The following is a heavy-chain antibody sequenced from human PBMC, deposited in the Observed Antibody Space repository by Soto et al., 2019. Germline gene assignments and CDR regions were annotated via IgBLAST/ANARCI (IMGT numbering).Heavy chain of an antibody. CDR1: GFTFSSYN. CDR3: ARDLGYGDPTWPYFDY. V-gene: IGHV3-48*02. Sequence: EVQLVESGGGLVQPGGSLRLSCAASGFTFSSYNMNWVRQAPGKGLEWVSYISSSSSTIYYADSVKGRFTISRDNAKNSLYLQMSGLRDEDTAVYYCARDLGYGDPTWPYFDYWGQGTLVTVSS. CDR2: ISSSSSTI. J-gene: IGHJ4*02. D-gene: IGHD4-17*01.